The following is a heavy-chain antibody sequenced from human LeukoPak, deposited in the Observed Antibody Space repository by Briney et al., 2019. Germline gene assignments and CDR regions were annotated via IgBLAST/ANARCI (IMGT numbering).Heavy chain of an antibody. J-gene: IGHJ4*02. D-gene: IGHD1-26*01. Sequence: SETLSLTCTVSGGSISSYYWSWIRQPPGEGLEWIGYIYYSGSTNYNPSLKSRVTISVDTSKNQFSLKLSSVTAADTAVYYCARVQGGATTYWGQGTLVTVSS. CDR2: IYYSGST. CDR3: ARVQGGATTY. V-gene: IGHV4-59*01. CDR1: GGSISSYY.